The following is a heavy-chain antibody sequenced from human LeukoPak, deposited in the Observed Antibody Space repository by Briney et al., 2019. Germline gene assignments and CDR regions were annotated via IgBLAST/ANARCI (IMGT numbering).Heavy chain of an antibody. CDR1: RFAFSSFA. CDR3: ARLKCSSTSCYTDY. D-gene: IGHD2-2*02. Sequence: SGGSLRLSCTASRFAFSSFAMSWVRQAPGKGLEWVSSISSSSSYIYYADSVKGRFTISRDNAKNSLYLQMNSLRAEDTAVYYCARLKCSSTSCYTDYWGQGTLVTVSS. J-gene: IGHJ4*02. CDR2: ISSSSSYI. V-gene: IGHV3-21*01.